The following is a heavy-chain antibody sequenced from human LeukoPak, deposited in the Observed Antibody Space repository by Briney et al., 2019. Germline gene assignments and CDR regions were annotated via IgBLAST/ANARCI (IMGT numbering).Heavy chain of an antibody. D-gene: IGHD6-25*01. J-gene: IGHJ4*02. CDR2: VSGSGGST. Sequence: GGSLRLSCAASGFTFTDYAITWVRQAPGKGLEWVSAVSGSGGSTYYADSVKGRFTISRDNAKNSLYLQMNSLRDEDTAVYYCARGAAGMAYFDYWGQGTLVTVSS. CDR3: ARGAAGMAYFDY. CDR1: GFTFTDYA. V-gene: IGHV3-23*01.